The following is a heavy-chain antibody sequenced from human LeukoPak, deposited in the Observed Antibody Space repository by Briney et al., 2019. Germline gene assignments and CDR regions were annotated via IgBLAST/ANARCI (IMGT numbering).Heavy chain of an antibody. J-gene: IGHJ4*02. V-gene: IGHV3-33*01. D-gene: IGHD6-25*01. CDR2: IWYDGSNK. Sequence: GRSLRLSCAASGFTFSSYGMHWVRQAPGKGLEWVAVIWYDGSNKYYADSVKGRFTISRDNSKNTLYLQMNSLRAEDTAVYYCARDQRGPIGVDYWGQGTLVTVSS. CDR3: ARDQRGPIGVDY. CDR1: GFTFSSYG.